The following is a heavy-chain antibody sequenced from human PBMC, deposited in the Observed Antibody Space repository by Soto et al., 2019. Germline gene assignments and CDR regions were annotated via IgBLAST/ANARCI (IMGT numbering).Heavy chain of an antibody. V-gene: IGHV1-18*01. D-gene: IGHD2-15*01. CDR2: ISAYNGNT. CDR3: ARVPARAVVVVVSSTLSWCDP. CDR1: GYTFTSYG. J-gene: IGHJ5*02. Sequence: QVQLVQSGAEVKKPGASVKVSCKASGYTFTSYGISWVRQAPGQGLEWMGWISAYNGNTNYAKKMQGRVTMNTDTSTSTAYMELRSLRSDDTPVYYCARVPARAVVVVVSSTLSWCDPWGQGPLVTVSS.